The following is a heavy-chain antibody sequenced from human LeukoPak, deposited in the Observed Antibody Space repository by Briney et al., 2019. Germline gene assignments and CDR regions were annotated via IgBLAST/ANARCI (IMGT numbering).Heavy chain of an antibody. Sequence: PGGSLRLSCAASGLXFSSYAIAWVRQAPGKGLEWVSSICANNAGTYYADSVKGRFTISRDNSKNTLYLQMNSLRAEDTAVYYCAKGGGGGCASRLADWGQGTRVTVSS. CDR1: GLXFSSYA. J-gene: IGHJ4*02. D-gene: IGHD2-15*01. CDR2: ICANNAGT. CDR3: AKGGGGGCASRLAD. V-gene: IGHV3-23*01.